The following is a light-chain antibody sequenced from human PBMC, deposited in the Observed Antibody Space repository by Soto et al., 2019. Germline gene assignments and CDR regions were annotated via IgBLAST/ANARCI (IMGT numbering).Light chain of an antibody. J-gene: IGKJ5*01. Sequence: EIVMTQSPASLSVSPRETATLSCRASQSVSSSNLAWYQQKPGQAPRLLIYGASTRASDTPARFSGSGSVTEFALTISSLQSEDFAVYYCQQYNNWPITLGQGTRLAI. CDR1: QSVSSSN. CDR2: GAS. V-gene: IGKV3D-15*01. CDR3: QQYNNWPIT.